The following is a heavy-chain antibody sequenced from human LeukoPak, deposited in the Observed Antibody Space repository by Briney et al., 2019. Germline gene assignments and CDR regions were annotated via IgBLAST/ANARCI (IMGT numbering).Heavy chain of an antibody. Sequence: GASVKVSCKASGGTFSSYAISWVRQAPGQGLEWMGGIIPIFGTANYAQKFQGRVTITADESTSTAYMELSSLRSEDTAVYYCGLRLGELSEVDYWGQGTLVTVSP. CDR1: GGTFSSYA. D-gene: IGHD3-16*02. V-gene: IGHV1-69*13. CDR2: IIPIFGTA. J-gene: IGHJ4*02. CDR3: GLRLGELSEVDY.